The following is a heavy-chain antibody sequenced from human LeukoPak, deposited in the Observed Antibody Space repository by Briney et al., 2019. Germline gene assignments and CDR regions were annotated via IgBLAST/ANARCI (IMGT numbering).Heavy chain of an antibody. CDR1: GASISSDEYY. J-gene: IGHJ5*02. V-gene: IGHV4-61*02. CDR3: AREAYDVLTSDWFDP. D-gene: IGHD3-9*01. Sequence: SETLSLTCTVSGASISSDEYYWSCIRQPAGKGLEWIGRIYTSGSTNYDPSLKSRVTISVDTSKNQFSLKLSSVTAADTAMYYCAREAYDVLTSDWFDPWGQGTLVTVSS. CDR2: IYTSGST.